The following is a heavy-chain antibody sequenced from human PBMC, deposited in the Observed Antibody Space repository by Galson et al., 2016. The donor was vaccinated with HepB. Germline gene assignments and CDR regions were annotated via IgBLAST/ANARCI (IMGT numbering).Heavy chain of an antibody. CDR1: GVTLSNHW. CDR3: VRDAGYRLSWYPDNWFDI. V-gene: IGHV3-74*01. CDR2: ISDAGNSS. D-gene: IGHD6-13*01. J-gene: IGHJ5*02. Sequence: SPRLPRAASGVTLSNHWKHWVRQAPGKGLVRVSRISDAGNSSTYSASVQGRFTISRDNDTNTLHLQMNSLRTDDTAFYYCVRDAGYRLSWYPDNWFDIWGQGTLVTVSS.